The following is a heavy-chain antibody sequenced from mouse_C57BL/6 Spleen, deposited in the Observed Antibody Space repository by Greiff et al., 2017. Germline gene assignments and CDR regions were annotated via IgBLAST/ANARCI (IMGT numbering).Heavy chain of an antibody. J-gene: IGHJ2*01. CDR2: ISSGGSYT. V-gene: IGHV5-6*02. CDR3: ARERDDDYDVNYFDY. CDR1: GFTFSSYG. Sequence: DVMLVESGGDLVKPGGSLKLSCAASGFTFSSYGMSWVRQTPDKRLEWVATISSGGSYTYYPDSVKGRFTISRDNAKNTLYLQMSSLKSEYTAMYYCARERDDDYDVNYFDYWGQGTTLTVSS. D-gene: IGHD2-4*01.